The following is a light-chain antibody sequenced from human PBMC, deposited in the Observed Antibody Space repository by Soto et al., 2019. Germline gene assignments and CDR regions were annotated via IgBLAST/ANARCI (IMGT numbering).Light chain of an antibody. CDR1: SGHSSYT. CDR3: QTWDTGIWV. J-gene: IGLJ3*02. V-gene: IGLV4-69*01. CDR2: INSDGSH. Sequence: QSVLTQSPSASASLGASVKLTSALSSGHSSYTIAWHQQQPEKGPRYLMKINSDGSHTQGDGIPHRFSGSSSGAERYLTIASLQSEDEADYYCQTWDTGIWVFGGGTKLTVL.